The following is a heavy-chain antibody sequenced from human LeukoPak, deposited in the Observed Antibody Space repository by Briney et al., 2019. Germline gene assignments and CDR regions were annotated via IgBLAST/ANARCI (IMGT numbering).Heavy chain of an antibody. CDR3: AKWGAGGDFDI. V-gene: IGHV5-10-1*01. D-gene: IGHD3-16*01. CDR1: GYSFTTYC. CDR2: IDPGDSYT. Sequence: GEALKISCKGAGYSFTTYCSSWWRQMPGKALEWMGRIDPGDSYTNYSPSFEGNVTISADKSISTAYLQWSSLKASDTAMYYCAKWGAGGDFDIWGQGTMVTVSS. J-gene: IGHJ3*02.